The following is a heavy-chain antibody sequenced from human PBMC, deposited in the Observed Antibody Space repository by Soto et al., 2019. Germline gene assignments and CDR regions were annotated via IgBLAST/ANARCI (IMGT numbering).Heavy chain of an antibody. CDR1: GFTVSSKY. D-gene: IGHD2-15*01. CDR3: TRDDAHCSGGRCYGVPMDF. CDR2: IQSGGST. Sequence: EVQLVESGGGLVQPGGSLRLSCAASGFTVSSKYMSWVRQAPGKGLEWVSLIQSGGSTYYAGSVKGRFTISRDNSENTLFLKINSRRVEDTAVYSCTRDDAHCSGGRCYGVPMDFG. J-gene: IGHJ6*03. V-gene: IGHV3-66*01.